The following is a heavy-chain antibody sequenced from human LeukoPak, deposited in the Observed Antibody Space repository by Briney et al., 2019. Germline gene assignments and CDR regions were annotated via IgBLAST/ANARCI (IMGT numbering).Heavy chain of an antibody. Sequence: GESLKISCKGSGYSFTNYWIGWVRQMPGKGLEWMGIIYPGDSDTRYSPSFQGQVTISADKSISTAYLQWSSLKASDTAMYYCARHESWVAAAGAYGMDVWGQGTTVTVSS. V-gene: IGHV5-51*01. D-gene: IGHD6-13*01. CDR3: ARHESWVAAAGAYGMDV. J-gene: IGHJ6*02. CDR1: GYSFTNYW. CDR2: IYPGDSDT.